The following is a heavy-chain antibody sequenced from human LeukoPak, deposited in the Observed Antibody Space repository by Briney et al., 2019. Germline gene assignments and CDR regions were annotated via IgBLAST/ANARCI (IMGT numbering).Heavy chain of an antibody. V-gene: IGHV4-59*01. J-gene: IGHJ6*03. CDR3: ARVVGSGGSYYYYMDV. Sequence: PSETLSLTCTVSGGSISSYYWSWIRQPPGKGLEWIGYIYYSGSTNYNPSLKSRVTISVDTSKNQFPLKLSSVTAADTAVYYCARVVGSGGSYYYYMDVWGKGTTVTVSS. CDR2: IYYSGST. D-gene: IGHD1-26*01. CDR1: GGSISSYY.